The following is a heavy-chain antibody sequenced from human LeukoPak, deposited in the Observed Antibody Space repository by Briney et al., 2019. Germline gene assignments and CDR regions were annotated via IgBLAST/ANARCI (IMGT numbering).Heavy chain of an antibody. D-gene: IGHD7-27*01. CDR3: ASNWGGDEYYFDY. Sequence: SETLSLTCTVSGGSIRSSSYYWGWIRQPPGKGLEGNASIYYSGSTYYTPSLKSRVTISVHTSKNQFSLRLSSVTAADTAVYYCASNWGGDEYYFDYWGQGSLATVSS. CDR2: IYYSGST. J-gene: IGHJ4*02. CDR1: GGSIRSSSYY. V-gene: IGHV4-39*01.